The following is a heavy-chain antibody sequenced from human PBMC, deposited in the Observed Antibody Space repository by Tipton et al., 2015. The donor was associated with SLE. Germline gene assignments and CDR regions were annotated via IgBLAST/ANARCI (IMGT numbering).Heavy chain of an antibody. J-gene: IGHJ6*03. D-gene: IGHD1-26*01. CDR3: ARLIVGATKGLRYYMDV. CDR2: VYHSGST. Sequence: TLSLTCTVSGGSITSYYWSWIRQPPGKGLEWIGYVYHSGSTNYNPSLKSRVTISVDTSKNQFSLKLSSVTAADTAVYYCARLIVGATKGLRYYMDVWGKGTTVTVSS. V-gene: IGHV4-59*12. CDR1: GGSITSYY.